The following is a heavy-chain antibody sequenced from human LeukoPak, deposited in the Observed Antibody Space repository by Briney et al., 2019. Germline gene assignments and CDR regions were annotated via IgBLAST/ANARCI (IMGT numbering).Heavy chain of an antibody. V-gene: IGHV1-8*01. J-gene: IGHJ5*02. Sequence: ASVKVSCKASGYTFTSYDINWVRQATGQGLEWMGWMNPNSGNTGYAQKFQGRVTMTRNTSISTAYTELSSLRSEDTAVYYCARALYSYGLIDPWGQGTLVTVSS. D-gene: IGHD5-18*01. CDR1: GYTFTSYD. CDR3: ARALYSYGLIDP. CDR2: MNPNSGNT.